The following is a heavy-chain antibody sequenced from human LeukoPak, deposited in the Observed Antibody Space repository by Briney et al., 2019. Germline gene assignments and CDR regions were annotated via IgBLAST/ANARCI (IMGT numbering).Heavy chain of an antibody. CDR1: GFTFSSYA. CDR2: ISGSGGST. CDR3: AKDLLPYCSGGSCYTQGFDY. J-gene: IGHJ4*02. Sequence: GGSLRLSCAASGFTFSSYAMSWVRQAPGKGLEWVSAISGSGGSTYYADSVKGRFTISRDNSKNTLYLQMNSLRAEDTAVYYCAKDLLPYCSGGSCYTQGFDYWGQGTLVTVSS. V-gene: IGHV3-23*01. D-gene: IGHD2-15*01.